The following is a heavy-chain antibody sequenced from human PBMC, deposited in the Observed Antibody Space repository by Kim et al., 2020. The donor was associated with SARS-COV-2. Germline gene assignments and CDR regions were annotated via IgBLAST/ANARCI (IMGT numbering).Heavy chain of an antibody. D-gene: IGHD3-3*01. CDR2: INPNSGGT. CDR3: ARAYYDFWSGYETLDY. J-gene: IGHJ4*02. V-gene: IGHV1-2*06. CDR1: GYTFTGYY. Sequence: ASVKVSCKASGYTFTGYYMHWVRQAPGQGLEWMGRINPNSGGTNYAQKFQGRVTMTRDTSISTAYMELSRLRSDDTAVYYCARAYYDFWSGYETLDYWGQGTLVTVSS.